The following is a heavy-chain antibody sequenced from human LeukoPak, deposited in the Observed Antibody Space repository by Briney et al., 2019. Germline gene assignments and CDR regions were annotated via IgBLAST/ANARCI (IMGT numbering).Heavy chain of an antibody. Sequence: GGSLRLSCAPSGFTFRNYAMSWVRQAPGKGLEWVSDISDTGGSTNYVGSVKGRFTISRDNSKNTLYLQMDSLRAEDTDVSYRARKGNGALDIWGQGTMVTLSS. CDR2: ISDTGGST. V-gene: IGHV3-23*01. D-gene: IGHD1-1*01. J-gene: IGHJ3*02. CDR3: ARKGNGALDI. CDR1: GFTFRNYA.